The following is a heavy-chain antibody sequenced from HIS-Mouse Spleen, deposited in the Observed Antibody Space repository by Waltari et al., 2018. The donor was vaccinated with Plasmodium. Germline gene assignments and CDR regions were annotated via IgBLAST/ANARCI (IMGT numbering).Heavy chain of an antibody. J-gene: IGHJ2*01. CDR2: ISSSSSYI. V-gene: IGHV3-21*01. CDR3: AREDILTGYYNDYWYFDL. Sequence: AGFTFSSYRMNWVRQAPGKGLEWVSSISSSSSYIYYADSVKGRFTISRDNAKNSLYLQMNSLRAEDTAVYYCAREDILTGYYNDYWYFDLWGRGTLVTVSS. CDR1: GFTFSSYR. D-gene: IGHD3-9*01.